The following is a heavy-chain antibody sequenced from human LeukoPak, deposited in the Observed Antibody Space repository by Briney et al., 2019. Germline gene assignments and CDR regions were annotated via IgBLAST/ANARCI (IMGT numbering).Heavy chain of an antibody. J-gene: IGHJ4*02. D-gene: IGHD3-22*01. V-gene: IGHV1-69*05. CDR2: IIPIFGTA. CDR3: ARVYYYDSSGYGI. Sequence: SVKVSCKASGGTFSSYAISWVRQAPGQGLEWMGRIIPIFGTANYAQKFQGRVTITTDESTSTAYMELSSLRSEDTAVYYSARVYYYDSSGYGIWGQGTLVTVSS. CDR1: GGTFSSYA.